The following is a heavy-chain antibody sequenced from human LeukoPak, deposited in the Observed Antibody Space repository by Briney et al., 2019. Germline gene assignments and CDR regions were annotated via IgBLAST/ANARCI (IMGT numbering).Heavy chain of an antibody. V-gene: IGHV3-74*03. Sequence: GGSLRLSCAASGFTFSSYWMHWVRQAPGKGLVWVSGTNTDGSSTMYADSVKGRFTIARDNAKNTLYLQMNSLRGEDTAVYYCYGANAEHWGQGTLVTVSS. CDR2: TNTDGSST. J-gene: IGHJ1*01. CDR3: YGANAEH. CDR1: GFTFSSYW. D-gene: IGHD4-23*01.